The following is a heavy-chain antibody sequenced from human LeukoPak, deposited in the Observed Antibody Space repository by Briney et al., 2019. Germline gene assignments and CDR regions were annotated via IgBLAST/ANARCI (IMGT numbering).Heavy chain of an antibody. Sequence: GGSLRLSCAASGFTFSSYWMNWVRQAPGKGLEWVANIKQDGSEKYYVDSVKGRFTISRDNAKNSLYLQMNSLRAEDTAVYYCARAVGQLAYYFDYWGQGTLVTVSS. D-gene: IGHD6-6*01. CDR1: GFTFSSYW. CDR2: IKQDGSEK. J-gene: IGHJ4*02. V-gene: IGHV3-7*01. CDR3: ARAVGQLAYYFDY.